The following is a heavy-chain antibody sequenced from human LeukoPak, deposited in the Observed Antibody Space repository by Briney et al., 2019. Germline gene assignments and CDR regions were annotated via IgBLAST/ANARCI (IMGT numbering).Heavy chain of an antibody. CDR3: ARAIYDSSGYYYIRHYYFDY. J-gene: IGHJ4*02. V-gene: IGHV1-8*03. CDR2: MNTNSGNT. CDR1: GYTFTSYD. Sequence: ASVKVSCKASGYTFTSYDINWVRQATGQGLEWMGWMNTNSGNTGYAQKFQGRVTITRNTSISTAYMELSSLRSEDTAVYYCARAIYDSSGYYYIRHYYFDYWGQGTLVTVSS. D-gene: IGHD3-22*01.